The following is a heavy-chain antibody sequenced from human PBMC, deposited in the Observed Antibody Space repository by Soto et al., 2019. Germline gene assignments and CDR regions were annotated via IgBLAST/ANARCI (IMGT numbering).Heavy chain of an antibody. V-gene: IGHV2-5*01. J-gene: IGHJ5*02. CDR2: IYWNDDK. CDR3: AHRGYGDYPRDNWFDP. D-gene: IGHD4-17*01. CDR1: GFSLTTPGAG. Sequence: SGPTLVNPTQTLTLTCTFSGFSLTTPGAGVGWIRQPPGKALEWLALIYWNDDKRYSPSLKSRLTITKDTSKNQVVLIMTNMDPVDTATYYCAHRGYGDYPRDNWFDPWGQGVPVTVSS.